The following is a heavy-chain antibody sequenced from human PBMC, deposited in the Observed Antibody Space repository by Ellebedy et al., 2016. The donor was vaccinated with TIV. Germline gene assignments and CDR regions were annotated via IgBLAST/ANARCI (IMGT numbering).Heavy chain of an antibody. CDR1: GGSFSGYY. CDR3: ARVSNLKGADY. Sequence: MPGGSLRLSCAVYGGSFSGYYWSWILQPPGKGLEWIGEINHGGSTNYNPSLKSRVSISVDTSKHQFSLKLTSVTAADTAVYYCARVSNLKGADYWGQGTLVTVSS. J-gene: IGHJ4*02. V-gene: IGHV4-34*01. D-gene: IGHD3-16*01. CDR2: INHGGST.